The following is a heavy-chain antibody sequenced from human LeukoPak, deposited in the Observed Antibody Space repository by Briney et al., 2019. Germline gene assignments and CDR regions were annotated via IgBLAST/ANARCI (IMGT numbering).Heavy chain of an antibody. V-gene: IGHV4-59*08. CDR1: GGSISNYY. CDR2: ISYSGGT. D-gene: IGHD2-8*01. J-gene: IGHJ5*02. CDR3: ARRVIMSAAGVPDTWLDP. Sequence: PSGTLSLTCTVSGGSISNYYWNWIRQPPGKGLEWVGHISYSGGTKYNPSLQSRVTISIDTSKNQFSLNLSSVTAADTAVYYCARRVIMSAAGVPDTWLDPWGQGILVTVSS.